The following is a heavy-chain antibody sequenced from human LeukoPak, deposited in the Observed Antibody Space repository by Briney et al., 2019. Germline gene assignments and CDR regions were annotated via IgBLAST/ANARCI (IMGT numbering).Heavy chain of an antibody. Sequence: GGSLRLSCAASGFTFSSYWMTWVRQAPGKGLEWVANIKQDGSEKSYVHSVKRRFTISRDNAKNSLYLQMNSLRAEDTAVYYCARVGHYGSGSYFRASRYYYYYYYYMDVWGKGTTVTVSS. J-gene: IGHJ6*03. V-gene: IGHV3-7*01. CDR3: ARVGHYGSGSYFRASRYYYYYYYYMDV. CDR2: IKQDGSEK. CDR1: GFTFSSYW. D-gene: IGHD3-10*01.